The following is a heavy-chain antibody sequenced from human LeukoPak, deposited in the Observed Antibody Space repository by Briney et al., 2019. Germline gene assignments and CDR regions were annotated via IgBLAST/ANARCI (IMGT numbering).Heavy chain of an antibody. V-gene: IGHV4-59*01. CDR1: GGSISGYY. J-gene: IGHJ5*02. CDR3: ARGRYSAGDNWFDP. D-gene: IGHD3-9*01. Sequence: PSETLSLTCTVSGGSISGYYWSWIRQSPGKGLEWIGYIHYTGSTNYNPSLKSRVTMLIDTSKNQFSLKLSSVTAADTAVYYCARGRYSAGDNWFDPWGQGTLVTVSS. CDR2: IHYTGST.